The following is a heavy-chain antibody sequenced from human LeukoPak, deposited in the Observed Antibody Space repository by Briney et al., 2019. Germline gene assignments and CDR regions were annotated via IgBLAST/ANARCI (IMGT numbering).Heavy chain of an antibody. Sequence: TGGSLRLSCAASGFTLRSSAMRWVREARGKGGEGVSVISNNGGYTYYADSVQGRFTISRDNSKSTLCLQINSLRAEDTAVYYCAKDRTVGASYWYFDLWGRGTLVTVSS. D-gene: IGHD1-26*01. CDR3: AKDRTVGASYWYFDL. CDR1: GFTLRSSA. CDR2: ISNNGGYT. V-gene: IGHV3-23*01. J-gene: IGHJ2*01.